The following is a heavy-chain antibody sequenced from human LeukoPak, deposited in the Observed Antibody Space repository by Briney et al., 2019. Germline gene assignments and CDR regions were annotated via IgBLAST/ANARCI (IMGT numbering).Heavy chain of an antibody. Sequence: PGGSLRLSCAASGFTFSSYWMHWVRQAPGKGLVWVSFIRIDGSDTRYTDSVKGRFTISRDDSKNTLYLQMNGLRPEDTAVYYCTNSHPSLDIWSGPWGQGTLVTVSS. CDR1: GFTFSSYW. D-gene: IGHD3-3*01. CDR2: IRIDGSDT. V-gene: IGHV3-30*02. J-gene: IGHJ5*02. CDR3: TNSHPSLDIWSGP.